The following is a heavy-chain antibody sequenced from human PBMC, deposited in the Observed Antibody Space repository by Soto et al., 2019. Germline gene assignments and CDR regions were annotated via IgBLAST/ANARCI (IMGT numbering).Heavy chain of an antibody. CDR2: TYYRSKWYN. D-gene: IGHD3-10*01. CDR1: GDSVSSNSAA. CDR3: ARGIGGNYYGSGSSKGNYYYYYMDV. J-gene: IGHJ6*03. Sequence: SQTLSLTCAISGDSVSSNSAAWNWIRQSPSRGLEWLGRTYYRSKWYNDYAVSVKSRITINPDTSKNQFSLQLNSVTPEDTAVYYCARGIGGNYYGSGSSKGNYYYYYMDVWGKGTTVTVSS. V-gene: IGHV6-1*01.